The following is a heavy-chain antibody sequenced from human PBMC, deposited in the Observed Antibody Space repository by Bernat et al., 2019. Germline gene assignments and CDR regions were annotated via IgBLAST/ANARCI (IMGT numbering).Heavy chain of an antibody. CDR3: TRDPGSYYKGSS. D-gene: IGHD3-10*01. J-gene: IGHJ4*02. CDR1: GFTFSSYE. CDR2: IRSKAYGGTT. Sequence: EVQLVESGGGLVQPGGSLRLSCAASGFTFSSYEMNWVRQAPGKGLEWVGFIRSKAYGGTTEYAASVKGRFTISRDDSKSIAYLQMNSLKTEDTAVYYCTRDPGSYYKGSSWGQGTLVTVSS. V-gene: IGHV3-49*04.